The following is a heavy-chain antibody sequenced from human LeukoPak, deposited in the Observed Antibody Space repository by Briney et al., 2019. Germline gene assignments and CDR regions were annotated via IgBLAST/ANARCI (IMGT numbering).Heavy chain of an antibody. J-gene: IGHJ5*02. V-gene: IGHV1-2*02. Sequence: ASVKVSCKASGNTFIGNYIHWVRQARGQGLEWMGWINPNSGGANYAQRFQGRVTMARDTSVTTAFLDLDRLTSDDTAVYYCGTRSYTSGWPTWGQGTLVTVSS. CDR3: GTRSYTSGWPT. D-gene: IGHD6-19*01. CDR2: INPNSGGA. CDR1: GNTFIGNY.